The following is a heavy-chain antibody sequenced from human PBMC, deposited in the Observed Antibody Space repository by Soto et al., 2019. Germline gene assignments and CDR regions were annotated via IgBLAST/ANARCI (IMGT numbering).Heavy chain of an antibody. V-gene: IGHV3-66*01. CDR1: GFTVSSNY. CDR3: ARVGSSGWYYYGMDV. D-gene: IGHD6-19*01. J-gene: IGHJ6*02. CDR2: IYSGGST. Sequence: EVQLVESGGGLVQPGGSLRLSCAASGFTVSSNYMSWVRQAPGKGLEWVSVIYSGGSTYYADSVKGRFTISRDNSKNTLYLQMNSLRAEDTAVYYCARVGSSGWYYYGMDVWGQGTTVTVSS.